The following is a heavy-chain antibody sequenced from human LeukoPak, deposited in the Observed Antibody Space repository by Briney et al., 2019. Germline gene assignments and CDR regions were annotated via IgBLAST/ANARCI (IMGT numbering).Heavy chain of an antibody. J-gene: IGHJ4*02. CDR3: AMSGGASCFSSALY. CDR1: GFTFRNYA. D-gene: IGHD2-15*01. CDR2: ICDSGSST. V-gene: IGHV3-23*01. Sequence: TGGSLRLSCAASGFTFRNYAMTWVRQAPGKGLEWVSVICDSGSSTYYADSVKDRFTISKDNSENTLYLQMNSLRAEDTAAYYCAMSGGASCFSSALYWGQGTLVTVSS.